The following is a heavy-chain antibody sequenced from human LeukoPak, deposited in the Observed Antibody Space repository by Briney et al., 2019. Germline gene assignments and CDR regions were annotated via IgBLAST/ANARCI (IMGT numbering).Heavy chain of an antibody. D-gene: IGHD3-22*01. CDR2: MSGSGGST. CDR1: GFTFRSYA. V-gene: IGHV3-23*01. Sequence: GGSLRLSCAASGFTFRSYAMRWVRQAPGKGVEWGSAMSGSGGSTSSAVPVKGRFPISRDNSKTTLYLQMNSLRAEDTAVYYCAKGYYYDSSGYYFLPDYWGQGTLVTVSS. J-gene: IGHJ4*02. CDR3: AKGYYYDSSGYYFLPDY.